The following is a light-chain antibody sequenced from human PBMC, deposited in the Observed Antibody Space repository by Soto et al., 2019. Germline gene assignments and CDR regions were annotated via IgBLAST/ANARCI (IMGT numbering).Light chain of an antibody. CDR2: EVT. CDR1: SSDVGAYKF. CDR3: SSYSSTSTPWV. J-gene: IGLJ3*02. Sequence: QSALTQPPSASGSPGQSVTISCTGTSSDVGAYKFVSWYRHHPGRAPQVMIYEVTNRPSGVSSRFSGSKSGNTASLTISGLQPEDEGDYYCSSYSSTSTPWVFGGGTKVTVL. V-gene: IGLV2-14*01.